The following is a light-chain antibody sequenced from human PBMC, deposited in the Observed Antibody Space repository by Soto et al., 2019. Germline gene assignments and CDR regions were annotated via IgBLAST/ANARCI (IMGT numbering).Light chain of an antibody. J-gene: IGLJ3*02. CDR2: DNN. V-gene: IGLV1-51*01. CDR3: GTWDSSLSAGV. CDR1: NSNIGNNF. Sequence: QSVLTQPPSVSAAPGQKVTISCSGGNSNIGNNFVSWYQQLPGTAPKLLIFDNNKRPSGISDRFSGSKSGTSATLGITGLQTGDEADYYCGTWDSSLSAGVFGGGTKLTVL.